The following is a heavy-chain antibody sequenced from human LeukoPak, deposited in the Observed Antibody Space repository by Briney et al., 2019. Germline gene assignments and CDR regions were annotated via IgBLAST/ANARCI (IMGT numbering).Heavy chain of an antibody. CDR2: INHSGST. J-gene: IGHJ4*02. Sequence: SETLSLTCAVYGGSFSGYYWSWIRQPPGKGLEWIGEINHSGSTNYNPSLKSRVTISVDTSKNQFSLKLSSVTAADTAVYYCAREGIRSRGSSGWYPSVWGQGTLVTVSS. CDR1: GGSFSGYY. CDR3: AREGIRSRGSSGWYPSV. V-gene: IGHV4-34*01. D-gene: IGHD6-19*01.